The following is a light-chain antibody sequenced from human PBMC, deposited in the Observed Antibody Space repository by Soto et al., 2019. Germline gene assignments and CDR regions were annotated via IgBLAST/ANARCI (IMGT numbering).Light chain of an antibody. Sequence: DIQITQSASTLCGSVGDRVTITCRASQTISSWLAWYQQKPGKAPKLLIYKASTLQSGVPSRFSGSGSGADFTLIISSLQPEDFATYYCQQTYSAPRTFGQGTKVDIK. CDR1: QTISSW. J-gene: IGKJ1*01. CDR2: KAS. V-gene: IGKV1-5*03. CDR3: QQTYSAPRT.